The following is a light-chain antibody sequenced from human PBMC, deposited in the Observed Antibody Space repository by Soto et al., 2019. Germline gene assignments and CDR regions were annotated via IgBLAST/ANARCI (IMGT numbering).Light chain of an antibody. CDR1: RSDVGGYNF. V-gene: IGLV2-14*01. J-gene: IGLJ1*01. Sequence: QSALTQPASVSGSPGQSITISCTGTRSDVGGYNFVSWYQQYPGKAPKFIIYDVSNRPSGVSNRFSGSKSGNTASLTISGLRAEDEADYYCCSYASSSTYVFGTGTKLTVL. CDR3: CSYASSSTYV. CDR2: DVS.